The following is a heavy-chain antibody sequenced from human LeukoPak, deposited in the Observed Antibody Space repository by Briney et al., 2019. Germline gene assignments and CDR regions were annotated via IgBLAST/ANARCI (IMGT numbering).Heavy chain of an antibody. V-gene: IGHV4-59*01. D-gene: IGHD3-22*01. Sequence: SETLSLTCTVSGGSTSSYYWSWTRQPPGKGLEWIGYIYYSGSTNYNPSLKSRVTISVDTSKNQFSLKLSSVTAADTAVYYCARDSDDSSGYNWFDPWGQGTLVTVSS. CDR1: GGSTSSYY. CDR3: ARDSDDSSGYNWFDP. J-gene: IGHJ5*02. CDR2: IYYSGST.